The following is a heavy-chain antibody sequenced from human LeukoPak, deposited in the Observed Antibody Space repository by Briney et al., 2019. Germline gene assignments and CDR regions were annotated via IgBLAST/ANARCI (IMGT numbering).Heavy chain of an antibody. CDR2: IYYSGST. CDR1: GGSISSSSYY. V-gene: IGHV4-39*01. CDR3: ASLYCSGGSCYSGTGKFDY. D-gene: IGHD2-15*01. Sequence: SETLSLTCTASGGSISSSSYYWGWIRQPPGKGLEWIGSIYYSGSTYYNPSLKSRVTISVDTSKNQFSLKLSSVTATDTAVYYCASLYCSGGSCYSGTGKFDYWGQGTLVTVSS. J-gene: IGHJ4*02.